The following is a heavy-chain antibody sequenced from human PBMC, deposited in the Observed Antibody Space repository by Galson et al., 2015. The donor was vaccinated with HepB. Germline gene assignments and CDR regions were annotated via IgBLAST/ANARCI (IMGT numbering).Heavy chain of an antibody. CDR1: GFTFSSYS. CDR2: ISSSSSYI. D-gene: IGHD6-13*01. CDR3: ARDGFLEYSSSWYHFNDAFDI. V-gene: IGHV3-21*01. Sequence: SLRLSCAASGFTFSSYSMNWVRQAPGKGLEWVSSISSSSSYIYYADSVKGRFTISRDNAKNSLYLQMNSLRVEDTAVYYCARDGFLEYSSSWYHFNDAFDIWGQGTMVTVSS. J-gene: IGHJ3*02.